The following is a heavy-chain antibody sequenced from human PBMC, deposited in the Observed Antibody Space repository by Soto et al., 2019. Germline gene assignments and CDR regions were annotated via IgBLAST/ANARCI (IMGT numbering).Heavy chain of an antibody. CDR2: IIPIFGTA. D-gene: IGHD6-6*01. J-gene: IGHJ6*02. Sequence: QVQLVQSGAEVKKPGSSVKVSCKASGGTFSSYAISWVRQAPGQGLEWMGGIIPIFGTANYAQKFQGRVTITADESTSTAYLELGSLRSEDTALYYCAIVTSSFYYYYGIDGWGQGSTVAVSS. CDR3: AIVTSSFYYYYGIDG. V-gene: IGHV1-69*01. CDR1: GGTFSSYA.